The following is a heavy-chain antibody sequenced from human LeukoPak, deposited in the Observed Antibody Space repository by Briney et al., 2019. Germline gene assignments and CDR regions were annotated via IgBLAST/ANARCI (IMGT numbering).Heavy chain of an antibody. CDR1: GASISNRAYY. J-gene: IGHJ5*02. Sequence: SETLSLTCTVSGASISNRAYYWLWIPQPPGEGLECIWPVYYSGSTFYNPSLKSQVNISLDTSKTQFSLHLSYLTAADTAVYFCARPLFVIDTWGQGTLVTVSS. V-gene: IGHV4-39*01. CDR2: VYYSGST. D-gene: IGHD2-21*01. CDR3: ARPLFVIDT.